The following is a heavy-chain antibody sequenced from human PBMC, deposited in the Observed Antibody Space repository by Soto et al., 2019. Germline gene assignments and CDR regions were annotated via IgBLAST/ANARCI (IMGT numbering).Heavy chain of an antibody. D-gene: IGHD3-10*02. V-gene: IGHV3-30*18. CDR2: ISYDGSNK. J-gene: IGHJ6*02. Sequence: GGSLRLSCAASGFTFSSYGMHWVRQAPGKGLEWVAVISYDGSNKYYADSVKGRFTISRDNSKNTLYLQMNSLRAEDTAVYYCAKDTAPAYFRRGPETEYYYGMDVWGQGTTVTVS. CDR1: GFTFSSYG. CDR3: AKDTAPAYFRRGPETEYYYGMDV.